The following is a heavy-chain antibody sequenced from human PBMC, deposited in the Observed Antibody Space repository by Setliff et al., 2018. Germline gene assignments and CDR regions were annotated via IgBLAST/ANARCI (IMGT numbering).Heavy chain of an antibody. Sequence: SSETLSLTCTVSGGSISSYYWSWIRQPAGKGLEWIGHIYIGGSANYNPSLQSRVTMSIETSKNQFSLKLNSVTAADMAVYYCAREQWLDPPGYYYMGVWAKGTTIAVSS. CDR2: IYIGGSA. D-gene: IGHD6-19*01. J-gene: IGHJ6*03. CDR3: AREQWLDPPGYYYMGV. CDR1: GGSISSYY. V-gene: IGHV4-4*07.